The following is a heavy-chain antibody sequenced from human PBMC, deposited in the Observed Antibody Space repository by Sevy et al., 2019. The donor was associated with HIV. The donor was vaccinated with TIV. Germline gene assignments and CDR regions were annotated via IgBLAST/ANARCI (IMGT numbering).Heavy chain of an antibody. CDR1: GFTVSNYY. Sequence: GGSLRLSCAASGFTVSNYYMCWVRQAPGKGLEWVSVIYSGGGTNYADSVKGRFTISRDNSKNTLYLQMNSLRAEDTAVYYCARRDLSSAYYDCWGQGTLVTVSS. J-gene: IGHJ4*02. D-gene: IGHD6-19*01. CDR2: IYSGGGT. V-gene: IGHV3-53*01. CDR3: ARRDLSSAYYDC.